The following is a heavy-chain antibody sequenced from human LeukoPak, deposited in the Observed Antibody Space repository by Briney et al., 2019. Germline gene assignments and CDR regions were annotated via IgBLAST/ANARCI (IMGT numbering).Heavy chain of an antibody. Sequence: PGGSLRLSCAASGFTFSSYAMSWVRQAPGKGLEWVSAISSSGGSTYYADFVKGRFTISRDNSKNTLYLQMNSLRAEDTALYYCAKDRESTYGLGAFDMWGQGTMVTVSS. CDR3: AKDRESTYGLGAFDM. CDR2: ISSSGGST. J-gene: IGHJ3*02. D-gene: IGHD3-10*01. V-gene: IGHV3-23*01. CDR1: GFTFSSYA.